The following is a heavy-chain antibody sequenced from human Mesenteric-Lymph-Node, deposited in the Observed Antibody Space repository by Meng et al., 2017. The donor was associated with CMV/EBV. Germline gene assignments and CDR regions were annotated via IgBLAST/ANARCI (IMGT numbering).Heavy chain of an antibody. CDR3: ARQDGIAASGYYYYGMDV. D-gene: IGHD6-13*01. CDR1: GYSFTSYW. Sequence: GGSLRLSCKVSGYSFTSYWIGWVRQMPGKGLEWMGIIYPGDSDTRYSPSFQGQVTISADKSISTAYLQWSSLKASDTAMYYCARQDGIAASGYYYYGMDVWGQGTTVTVSS. CDR2: IYPGDSDT. V-gene: IGHV5-51*01. J-gene: IGHJ6*02.